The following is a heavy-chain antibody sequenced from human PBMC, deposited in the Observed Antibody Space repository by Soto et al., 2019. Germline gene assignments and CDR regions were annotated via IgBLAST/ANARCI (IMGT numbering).Heavy chain of an antibody. CDR3: ARPVTSPDHLDI. Sequence: SVKGSCKSAGYIFSEYVITCRRQDPGQGLEWMGWISAYNGNTDYAQKFQDRLTLATDTSTSTAYMELRSLRSDDTALYYCARPVTSPDHLDIWGQGTMVTVSS. V-gene: IGHV1-18*01. CDR2: ISAYNGNT. J-gene: IGHJ3*02. CDR1: GYIFSEYV. D-gene: IGHD4-4*01.